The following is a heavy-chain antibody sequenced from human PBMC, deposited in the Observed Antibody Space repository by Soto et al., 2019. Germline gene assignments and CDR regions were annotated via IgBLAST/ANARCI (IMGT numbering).Heavy chain of an antibody. CDR1: VCIFSSYW. V-gene: IGHV3-30*18. Sequence: PWLCXRLSWFAAVCIFSSYWICWVRHAPGKGRECVSLISYDSEKKYSADSVKGRFTISRYNSENTVYLHMSSLRVDDPAPYYCANYLSAVQDYFDLCGQRPMV. CDR3: ANYLSAVQDYFDL. J-gene: IGHJ3*01. D-gene: IGHD3-16*01. CDR2: ISYDSEKK.